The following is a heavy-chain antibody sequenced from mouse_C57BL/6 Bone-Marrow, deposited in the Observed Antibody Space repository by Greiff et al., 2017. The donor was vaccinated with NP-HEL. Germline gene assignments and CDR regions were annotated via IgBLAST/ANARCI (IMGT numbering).Heavy chain of an antibody. V-gene: IGHV1-50*01. CDR1: GYTFTSYW. D-gene: IGHD3-2*02. CDR2: IDPSDSYT. CDR3: ARDSSGSAWFAY. J-gene: IGHJ3*01. Sequence: QVQLQQPGAELVKPGASVKLSCKASGYTFTSYWMQWVKQRPGQGLEWIGEIDPSDSYTNYNQKFKGKATLTVDTSSSTAYMQRSSLTSEDSAVYYCARDSSGSAWFAYWGQGTLVTVSA.